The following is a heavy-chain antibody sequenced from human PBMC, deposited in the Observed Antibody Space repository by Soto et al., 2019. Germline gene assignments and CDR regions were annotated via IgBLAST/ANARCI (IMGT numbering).Heavy chain of an antibody. V-gene: IGHV1-2*04. CDR1: GYTFTGYY. J-gene: IGHJ4*02. Sequence: KVSCKASGYTFTGYYMHWVRQAPGQGLEWMGWINPNSGGTNYAQKFQGWVTMTRDTSISTAYMELSRLRSDDTAVYYCARANPSGSYYDYWGQGTLVTVSS. D-gene: IGHD1-26*01. CDR3: ARANPSGSYYDY. CDR2: INPNSGGT.